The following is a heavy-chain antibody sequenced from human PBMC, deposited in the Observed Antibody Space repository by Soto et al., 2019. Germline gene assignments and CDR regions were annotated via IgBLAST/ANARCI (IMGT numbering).Heavy chain of an antibody. CDR2: ISGSGGST. Sequence: EVQLLESGGGLVQPGGSLRLSCAASGFTLSSYAMSWVRQAPGKGLEWVSAISGSGGSTYYADSVKGRFTISRDNSKNTLYLQMNSLRAEDTAVYYCAKDSFVLTHYYGSGSYYGYWGQGTLVTVSS. V-gene: IGHV3-23*01. D-gene: IGHD3-10*01. CDR1: GFTLSSYA. CDR3: AKDSFVLTHYYGSGSYYGY. J-gene: IGHJ4*02.